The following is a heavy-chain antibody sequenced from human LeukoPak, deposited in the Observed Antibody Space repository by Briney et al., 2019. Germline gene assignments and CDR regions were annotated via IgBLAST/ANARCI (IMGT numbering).Heavy chain of an antibody. J-gene: IGHJ4*02. CDR3: ARPSGYDSSGYSYYFDY. V-gene: IGHV4-59*08. Sequence: PSETLSLTCTVPGGSISSYYWSWIRQPPGKGLGWIAYIYYSGSTNYNPSLKSRVTISVDTSKNQFSLKLSSVTAADTAVYYCARPSGYDSSGYSYYFDYWGQGTLVTVSS. CDR1: GGSISSYY. CDR2: IYYSGST. D-gene: IGHD3-22*01.